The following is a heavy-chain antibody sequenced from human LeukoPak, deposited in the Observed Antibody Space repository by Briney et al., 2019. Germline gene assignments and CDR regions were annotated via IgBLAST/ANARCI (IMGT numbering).Heavy chain of an antibody. Sequence: GGSLRLSCAASEFSVGSNYMTWVRQAPGKGLEWVSLIYSGGSTYYADSVKGRFTISRDNSKNTLYLQMNSLKTEDTALYYCTGDLSRGYNYGTVGGWMNRGFDSWGQGTLVTVSS. CDR2: IYSGGST. V-gene: IGHV3-66*01. J-gene: IGHJ4*02. D-gene: IGHD5-18*01. CDR1: EFSVGSNY. CDR3: TGDLSRGYNYGTVGGWMNRGFDS.